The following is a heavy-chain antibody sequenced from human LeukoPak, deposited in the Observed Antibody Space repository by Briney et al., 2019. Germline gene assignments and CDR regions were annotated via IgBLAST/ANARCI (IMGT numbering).Heavy chain of an antibody. Sequence: GGSLRLSCAASGFTFSSYAMHWVRQAPGKGLEWVAVISYDGSNKYYADSVKGRFTISRDNSKNTLYLQMNSLRAEDTAVYYCARVFDTWYFDLWGRGTLVTVSS. CDR1: GFTFSSYA. J-gene: IGHJ2*01. D-gene: IGHD3-9*01. CDR3: ARVFDTWYFDL. V-gene: IGHV3-30-3*01. CDR2: ISYDGSNK.